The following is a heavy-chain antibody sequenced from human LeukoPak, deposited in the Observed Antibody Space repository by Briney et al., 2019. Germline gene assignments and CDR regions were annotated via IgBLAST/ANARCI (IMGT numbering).Heavy chain of an antibody. V-gene: IGHV3-23*01. D-gene: IGHD6-6*01. Sequence: GGSLRLSCAASGYTFSSYAMSWVRQAPGKGLEWVSAISGSGGSAYYADSVKGRFTISRDNSKNTLYLQMNSLRAEDTAVYYCAKDLLYVPARPFDYWGQGTLVTVSS. CDR2: ISGSGGSA. CDR3: AKDLLYVPARPFDY. J-gene: IGHJ4*02. CDR1: GYTFSSYA.